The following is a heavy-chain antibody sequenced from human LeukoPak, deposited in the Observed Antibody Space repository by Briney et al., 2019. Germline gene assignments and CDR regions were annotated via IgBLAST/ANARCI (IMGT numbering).Heavy chain of an antibody. J-gene: IGHJ4*02. CDR1: GFTVSSNY. D-gene: IGHD4-23*01. Sequence: GGSLRLSCAASGFTVSSNYMSWVRQAPGKGLEWVSVIYSGGSTYYADSVKGRFIISRDNSKNTLYLQMNSLRAEDTAVYYCAGTTVVTSFDYWGQGTLVTVSS. CDR3: AGTTVVTSFDY. V-gene: IGHV3-66*01. CDR2: IYSGGST.